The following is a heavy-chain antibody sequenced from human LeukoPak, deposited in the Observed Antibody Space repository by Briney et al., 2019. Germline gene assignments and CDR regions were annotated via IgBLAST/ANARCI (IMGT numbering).Heavy chain of an antibody. CDR2: ISGSGSST. CDR3: AKRRDSTTRFDS. CDR1: GFTFSSYA. D-gene: IGHD1-7*01. J-gene: IGHJ4*02. V-gene: IGHV3-23*01. Sequence: GGSLRLSCAASGFTFSSYAMSWVRQAPGKGLEWVSAISGSGSSTYYADSVKGRYTISRDNSKNTLYLQLSSLRAEDTALYYCAKRRDSTTRFDSWGQGTLVTVSS.